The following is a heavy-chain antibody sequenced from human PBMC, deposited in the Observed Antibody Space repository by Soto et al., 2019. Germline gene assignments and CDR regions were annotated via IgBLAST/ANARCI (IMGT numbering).Heavy chain of an antibody. CDR1: GDISPRYG. Sequence: QVQLVQSGPEVKKPGALVKVSCKASGDISPRYGISWVRQAPGQGLEWLGWINSHNGVTNYAQSLQGRVNLTTDSSTSTAYMEVRSLRFDDTAVYYFAGHHGNYGTFDQWGQGTLVTVSS. V-gene: IGHV1-18*01. J-gene: IGHJ4*02. CDR2: INSHNGVT. D-gene: IGHD4-17*01. CDR3: AGHHGNYGTFDQ.